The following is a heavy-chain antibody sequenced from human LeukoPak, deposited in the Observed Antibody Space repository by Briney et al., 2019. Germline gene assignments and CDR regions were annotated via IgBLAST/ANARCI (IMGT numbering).Heavy chain of an antibody. CDR2: ISAYNGNT. CDR1: GYTFTSYG. Sequence: ASVKVSCEASGYTFTSYGISWVRQAPGQGLEWMGWISAYNGNTNYAQKLQGRITMTTDTSTSTAYMELRSLRSDDTAVYYCARDTPYYYDSSGYRSRFDYWGQGTLVTVSS. CDR3: ARDTPYYYDSSGYRSRFDY. J-gene: IGHJ4*02. D-gene: IGHD3-22*01. V-gene: IGHV1-18*01.